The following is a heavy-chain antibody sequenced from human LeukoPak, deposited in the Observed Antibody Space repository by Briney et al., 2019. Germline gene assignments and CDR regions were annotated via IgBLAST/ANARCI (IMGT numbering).Heavy chain of an antibody. V-gene: IGHV3-23*01. CDR2: ISGSGGST. Sequence: GGSLRLSCAASGFTFSSYAMSWVRQAPGKGLEWVSAISGSGGSTYYADSVKGRFTISRDNSKNTLYLQMNSLRAEDTAVYYCAKSGPVHRYYHYGMDVWGQGTTVTVSS. J-gene: IGHJ6*02. D-gene: IGHD2-21*01. CDR3: AKSGPVHRYYHYGMDV. CDR1: GFTFSSYA.